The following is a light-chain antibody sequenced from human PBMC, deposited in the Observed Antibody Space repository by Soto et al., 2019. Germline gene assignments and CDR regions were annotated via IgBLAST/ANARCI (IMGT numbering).Light chain of an antibody. J-gene: IGKJ5*01. CDR1: RSVSSY. Sequence: EIVLTQSPATLSLSPGERATLSCRASRSVSSYLAWYQQKPGQTPRLLIHDASSRATGTPVRFSGSGSGTDFSLTIGSLEPEDLAVYYCQQRTNWPTSTFGQGTRWRLN. CDR2: DAS. CDR3: QQRTNWPTST. V-gene: IGKV3-11*01.